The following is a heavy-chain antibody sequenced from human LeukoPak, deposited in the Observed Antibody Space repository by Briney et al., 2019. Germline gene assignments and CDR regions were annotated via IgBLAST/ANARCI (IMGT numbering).Heavy chain of an antibody. Sequence: GASVKVSCKASGGTFSSYAISWVRQAPGQGLEWMGWISAYNGNTNYAQKLQGRVTMTTDTSTSTAYMELRSLRSDDTAVYYCARVEGPTYYFDYWGQGTLVTVSS. D-gene: IGHD3-16*01. CDR3: ARVEGPTYYFDY. J-gene: IGHJ4*02. V-gene: IGHV1-18*01. CDR2: ISAYNGNT. CDR1: GGTFSSYA.